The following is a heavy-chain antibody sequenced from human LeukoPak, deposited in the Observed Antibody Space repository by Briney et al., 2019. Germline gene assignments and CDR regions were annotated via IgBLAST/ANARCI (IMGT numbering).Heavy chain of an antibody. Sequence: GGCLRLSCAASGFTFKEYAINWVRQAPGKGLEWVSRISGSGTTTDYADSVRGRFTLSRDNSKNTVYLQMTSLRAEDTAIYYCAKDSDISAFFDYWGQGTPVTVSS. D-gene: IGHD2-15*01. CDR3: AKDSDISAFFDY. V-gene: IGHV3-23*01. CDR2: ISGSGTTT. J-gene: IGHJ4*02. CDR1: GFTFKEYA.